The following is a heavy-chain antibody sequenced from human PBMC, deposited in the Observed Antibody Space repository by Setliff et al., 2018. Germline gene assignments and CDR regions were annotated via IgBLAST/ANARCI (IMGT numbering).Heavy chain of an antibody. D-gene: IGHD4-17*01. CDR1: DGSFSSDY. V-gene: IGHV4-59*08. Sequence: PSETLSLTCTVSDGSFSSDYWTWIRQTPGKGLEWIGYIYYSGSTKYNPSLTSRVTISVDTSKNHFSLKLTSVTAADTAVYYCARRILDYGDYWYFDLWGRGTLVTVSS. J-gene: IGHJ2*01. CDR3: ARRILDYGDYWYFDL. CDR2: IYYSGST.